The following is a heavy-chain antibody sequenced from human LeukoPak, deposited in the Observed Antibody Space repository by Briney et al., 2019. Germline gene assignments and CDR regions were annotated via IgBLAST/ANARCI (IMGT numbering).Heavy chain of an antibody. Sequence: GGSLRLSCAASGFTVSSNYMSWVRQAPGEGLEWVSVIYSGGSTHYADSVKGRFTISRDNSKNTLYLQMNSLRAEDTAVYYCARAVQWELSFDYWGQGTLVTVSS. CDR2: IYSGGST. V-gene: IGHV3-66*01. CDR1: GFTVSSNY. CDR3: ARAVQWELSFDY. D-gene: IGHD1-26*01. J-gene: IGHJ4*02.